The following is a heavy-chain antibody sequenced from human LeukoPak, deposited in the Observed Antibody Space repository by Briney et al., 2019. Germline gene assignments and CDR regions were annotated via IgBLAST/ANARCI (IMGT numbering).Heavy chain of an antibody. Sequence: GGSLRLSCAASGFTFTNSWMAWVRQAPGKGLEWVANIKQDGSTKHYADSLKGRFTISRDNAKNSLYLQMNSLRDDDTAVYYCARDGGGPLDWGQGTLVTVSS. CDR3: ARDGGGPLD. CDR2: IKQDGSTK. V-gene: IGHV3-7*01. D-gene: IGHD3-10*01. J-gene: IGHJ4*02. CDR1: GFTFTNSW.